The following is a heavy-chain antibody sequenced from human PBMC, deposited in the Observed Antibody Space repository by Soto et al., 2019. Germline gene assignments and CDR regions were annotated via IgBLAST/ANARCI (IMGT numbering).Heavy chain of an antibody. D-gene: IGHD3-3*01. CDR1: GFTFSSYA. J-gene: IGHJ3*02. CDR2: ISSNGGST. Sequence: GGSLRLSCAASGFTFSSYAMHWVRQAPGKGLEYVSAISSNGGSTYYANSVKGRFTISRDNSKNTLYLQMGSLRAEDMAVYYWARVRGSDFWSGYSDAFDIWGQGTMVTVSS. V-gene: IGHV3-64*01. CDR3: ARVRGSDFWSGYSDAFDI.